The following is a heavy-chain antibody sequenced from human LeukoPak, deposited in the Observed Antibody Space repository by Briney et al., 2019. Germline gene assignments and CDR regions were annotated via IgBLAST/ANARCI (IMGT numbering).Heavy chain of an antibody. V-gene: IGHV3-23*01. CDR1: GFTFSNYA. CDR2: ISATGGRT. Sequence: PGGSLRLSCAASGFTFSNYAMTWVRQAPGKGLEWVATISATGGRTYYADSEEGQFTISRDNSKSTLYLDVHSLRAEDTAIYYCAKGPGSGSYLDYWGQGTLVTVSS. CDR3: AKGPGSGSYLDY. J-gene: IGHJ4*02. D-gene: IGHD1-26*01.